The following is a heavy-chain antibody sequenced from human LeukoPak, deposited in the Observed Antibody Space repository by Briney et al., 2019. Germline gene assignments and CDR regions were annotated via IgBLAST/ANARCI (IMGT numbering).Heavy chain of an antibody. V-gene: IGHV6-1*01. D-gene: IGHD1-1*01. CDR1: GDSVSSNSGA. CDR3: ARRRTTGDFDY. Sequence: SQTLSLTCAISGDSVSSNSGAWNWIRQSPPRGLEWLGRTYYRSKWYNDYAESVKSRITINPDTSRNQFSLQLNSVTPEDTAMYYCARRRTTGDFDYWGQGTLVTVSS. J-gene: IGHJ4*02. CDR2: TYYRSKWYN.